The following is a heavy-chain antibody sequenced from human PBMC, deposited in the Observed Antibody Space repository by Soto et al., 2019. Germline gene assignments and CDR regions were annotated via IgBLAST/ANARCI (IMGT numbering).Heavy chain of an antibody. J-gene: IGHJ4*02. CDR3: ARGSYYYDSSGYYYVGDFDY. Sequence: PSETLPLTCAVSGGSIISSNWWSWVRQPPGKGLEWIGEIFHSGSTNYNPSLKSRVTISVDKSKNQFSLKLSSVTAADTAVYYCARGSYYYDSSGYYYVGDFDYWGQGTLVTVSS. V-gene: IGHV4-4*02. CDR1: GGSIISSNW. D-gene: IGHD3-22*01. CDR2: IFHSGST.